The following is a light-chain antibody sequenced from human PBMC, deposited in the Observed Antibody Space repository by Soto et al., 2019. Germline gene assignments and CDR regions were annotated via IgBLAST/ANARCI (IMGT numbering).Light chain of an antibody. CDR1: QGISNY. Sequence: DIQMTQSPSSLSASVGDRVTITCRASQGISNYLAWYQQKPGKVPKLPIYAASTLQSGVPSRFSGSGSGTDFTLTISRLQPEDVATYYCQDHQTFGQGTKVEIK. V-gene: IGKV1-27*01. J-gene: IGKJ1*01. CDR2: AAS. CDR3: QDHQT.